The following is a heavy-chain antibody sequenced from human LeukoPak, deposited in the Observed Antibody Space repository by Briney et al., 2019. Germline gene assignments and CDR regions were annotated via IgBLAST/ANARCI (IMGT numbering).Heavy chain of an antibody. Sequence: GGSLRLSCAASGFTFSSYEMNWVRQAPGKGLEWVSYISSSGSTIYYADSVKGRFTISRDNAKNSLYLQMNSLRAEDTAVYYCARVRPSYSSGWYPDAFDIWGQGTMVTVSS. V-gene: IGHV3-48*03. CDR1: GFTFSSYE. CDR3: ARVRPSYSSGWYPDAFDI. D-gene: IGHD6-19*01. CDR2: ISSSGSTI. J-gene: IGHJ3*02.